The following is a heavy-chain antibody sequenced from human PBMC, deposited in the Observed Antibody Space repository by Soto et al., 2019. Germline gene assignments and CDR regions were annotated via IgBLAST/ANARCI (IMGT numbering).Heavy chain of an antibody. V-gene: IGHV3-23*01. Sequence: EVQLLESGGGLVQPGGSLRLSCTASGFTFSSYAMNWVRQAPGKGLEWVSVISGSGGSTYYADSVKGRSTISRDNSKNKLYRQMNSLRAEDTAVYYCASRTSGWYFDYWGQGTLVTVSS. CDR1: GFTFSSYA. CDR2: ISGSGGST. J-gene: IGHJ4*02. CDR3: ASRTSGWYFDY. D-gene: IGHD6-19*01.